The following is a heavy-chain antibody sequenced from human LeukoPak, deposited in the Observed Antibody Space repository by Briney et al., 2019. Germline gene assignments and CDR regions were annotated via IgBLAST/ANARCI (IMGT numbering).Heavy chain of an antibody. V-gene: IGHV3-9*02. D-gene: IGHD4-17*01. CDR3: AKANYGDPQYYYYGMDV. CDR2: ISWNSGSI. Sequence: GGSLRLSCAASGFTSDDYAMHWVRQAPGKGLEWVSGISWNSGSIGYADSVKGRFTISRDNAKNSLYLQMNSLRAEDTALYYCAKANYGDPQYYYYGMDVWGQGTTVTVSS. J-gene: IGHJ6*02. CDR1: GFTSDDYA.